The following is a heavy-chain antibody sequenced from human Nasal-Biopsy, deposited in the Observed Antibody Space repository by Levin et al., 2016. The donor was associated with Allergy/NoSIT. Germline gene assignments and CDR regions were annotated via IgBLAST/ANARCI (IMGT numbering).Heavy chain of an antibody. J-gene: IGHJ6*02. V-gene: IGHV4-34*01. CDR2: MNQSGNI. CDR1: GGSFSGHL. Sequence: SETLSLTCALYGGSFSGHLWAWIRQPPGKGLEWIGEMNQSGNINYNPSLKSRVTISVDTSKKQFFLKLISVTAADTAAYFCASGGVVTPADPPYYHNGLDVWGQGTTVNV. CDR3: ASGGVVTPADPPYYHNGLDV. D-gene: IGHD2-21*02.